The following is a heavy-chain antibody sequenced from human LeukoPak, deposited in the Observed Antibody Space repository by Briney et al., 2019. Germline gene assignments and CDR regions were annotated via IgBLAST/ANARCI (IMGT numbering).Heavy chain of an antibody. J-gene: IGHJ4*02. V-gene: IGHV4-61*01. CDR2: IYYSGTT. CDR3: AAQSPGVTASFDY. Sequence: PSETLSLTCTVSGGSVSSGSYYWNWIRQPPGKGLEWIGYIYYSGTTNYNPSLKSRVTISVDTSKNQFSLKLSSVTAADTAVYYCAAQSPGVTASFDYWGQGTLVTVSS. D-gene: IGHD2-21*02. CDR1: GGSVSSGSYY.